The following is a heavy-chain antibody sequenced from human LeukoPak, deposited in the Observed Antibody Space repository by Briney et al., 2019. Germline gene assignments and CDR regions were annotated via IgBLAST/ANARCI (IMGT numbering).Heavy chain of an antibody. D-gene: IGHD2-21*02. CDR2: LSGSGESR. Sequence: PGGSLRLSCTASGFTFHTYAMSWVRQAPGKGLDWVSVLSGSGESRYYADSVKGRFTISRDNSKNTVYLQMNSLRAEDTAVYYCASCGGDCYDAFDIWGQGTMVTVSS. J-gene: IGHJ3*02. CDR3: ASCGGDCYDAFDI. V-gene: IGHV3-23*01. CDR1: GFTFHTYA.